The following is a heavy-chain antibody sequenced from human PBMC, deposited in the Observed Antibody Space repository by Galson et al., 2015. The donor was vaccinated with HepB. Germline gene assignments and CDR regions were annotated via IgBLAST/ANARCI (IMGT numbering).Heavy chain of an antibody. CDR3: ATKGGSGTFFYSYYFYEMDV. CDR1: GFSFTNTW. D-gene: IGHD3-16*01. J-gene: IGHJ6*02. CDR2: IKSKGDGGTP. V-gene: IGHV3-15*01. Sequence: SLRLSCAASGFSFTNTWMSWVRQAPGKGLEWVGRIKSKGDGGTPDYATPVEGRFTISRDDSQNTLYLQMNSLKAEDTAVYYCATKGGSGTFFYSYYFYEMDVWGQGTTVTVSS.